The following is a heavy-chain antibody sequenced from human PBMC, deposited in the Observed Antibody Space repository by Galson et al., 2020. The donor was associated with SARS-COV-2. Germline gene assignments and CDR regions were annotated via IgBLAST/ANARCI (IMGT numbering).Heavy chain of an antibody. CDR2: INPSTGSA. V-gene: IGHV1-2*02. CDR1: GYRFTGYY. Sequence: KVSCKASGYRFTGYYIYWVRQAPGQGLEYMGWINPSTGSASYGQRFQDRVTMTSDMSITTAFLKLSGLRFDDTAVYYCVRGLSGDWPYYYFYGMDVWGQGTTVTVSS. CDR3: VRGLSGDWPYYYFYGMDV. D-gene: IGHD2-21*02. J-gene: IGHJ6*02.